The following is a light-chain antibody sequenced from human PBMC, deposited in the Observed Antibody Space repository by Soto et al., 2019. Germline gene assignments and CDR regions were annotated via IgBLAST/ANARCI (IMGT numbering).Light chain of an antibody. Sequence: EIVLTQSPGTLPLSPGERATLSCRAVQSFTNSYLAWYRQKPRQAPRLLLYGASSRATGVPDRFSGSGSGTYFTLTISRLEPQDFAVYYCQQYGSSPPITFGQGTRLEI. V-gene: IGKV3-20*01. CDR1: QSFTNSY. CDR3: QQYGSSPPIT. CDR2: GAS. J-gene: IGKJ5*01.